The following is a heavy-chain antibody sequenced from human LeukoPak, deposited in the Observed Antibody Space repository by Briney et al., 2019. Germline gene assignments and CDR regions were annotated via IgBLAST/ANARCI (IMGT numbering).Heavy chain of an antibody. J-gene: IGHJ4*02. D-gene: IGHD1-26*01. Sequence: SGGSLRLSCAASGFTLSSHNMHWVRQAPGKGLEWVAFISYDGSSKYYADSFKGRFTISRDNSENTLYPQMNSLRAEDTAVYYCARDLSGSYTFDYWGQGTLVTVSS. CDR1: GFTLSSHN. V-gene: IGHV3-30-3*01. CDR2: ISYDGSSK. CDR3: ARDLSGSYTFDY.